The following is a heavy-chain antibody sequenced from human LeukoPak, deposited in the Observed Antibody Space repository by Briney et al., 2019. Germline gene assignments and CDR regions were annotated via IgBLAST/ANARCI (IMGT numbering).Heavy chain of an antibody. V-gene: IGHV4-30-4*07. Sequence: SQTLSLTCAVSGGSISSGGYSWSRIRQPPGKGLEWIGYIYSSGTTYYNPSLKSRVTISVDASKNQFSLKLSSVTAADTAVYYCARARRYNWNDFLYWGQGTLVTVSS. CDR2: IYSSGTT. D-gene: IGHD1-1*01. CDR1: GGSISSGGYS. J-gene: IGHJ4*02. CDR3: ARARRYNWNDFLY.